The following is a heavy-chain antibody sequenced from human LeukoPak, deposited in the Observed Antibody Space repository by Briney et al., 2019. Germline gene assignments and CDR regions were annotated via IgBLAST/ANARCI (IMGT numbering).Heavy chain of an antibody. CDR1: GGSISSYY. J-gene: IGHJ4*02. CDR3: ARGGDLLFGKYYFDY. Sequence: PSETLSLTCTGSGGSISSYYWSWIRQPPGKGLEWVGYIYYTGSTNYNPSLKSRVTISVDTSKNQFSLKLSSVTAADTAVYYCARGGDLLFGKYYFDYWGQGTLVTVSS. D-gene: IGHD2-21*01. V-gene: IGHV4-59*01. CDR2: IYYTGST.